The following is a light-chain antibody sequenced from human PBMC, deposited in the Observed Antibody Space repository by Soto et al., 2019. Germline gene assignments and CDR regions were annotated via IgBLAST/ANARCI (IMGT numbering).Light chain of an antibody. Sequence: QSVLTQPPSASGTPGQRVTISCSGSSSNIGSNYVYWYQQLPGTAPKLLIYRNNQRPSEVPDRFSGSKSGTSASLAISGLRSEDEADYYCAAWDDSLSGYVFGTRTKLTVL. V-gene: IGLV1-47*01. CDR1: SSNIGSNY. CDR2: RNN. J-gene: IGLJ1*01. CDR3: AAWDDSLSGYV.